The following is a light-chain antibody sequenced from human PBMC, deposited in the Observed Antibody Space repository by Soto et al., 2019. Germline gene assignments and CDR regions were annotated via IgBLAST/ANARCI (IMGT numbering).Light chain of an antibody. CDR1: QGINDN. V-gene: IGKV1-17*03. J-gene: IGKJ1*01. CDR2: GAF. CDR3: QQYNNYPRT. Sequence: DIQMTQSPSAMSASVGDRVTITCRASQGINDNLAWFQQKPGQVPKRLIYGAFSLRRGVPSRFSGSGSGTEFTLTISSLQPDDSATYYCQQYNNYPRTFGQGTKVDIK.